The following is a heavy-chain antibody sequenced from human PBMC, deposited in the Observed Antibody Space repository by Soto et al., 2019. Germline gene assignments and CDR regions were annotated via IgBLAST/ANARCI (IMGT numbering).Heavy chain of an antibody. V-gene: IGHV1-18*01. CDR1: GYTFSNYG. CDR2: ISLYSDGT. Sequence: ASVTVSCKTSGYTFSNYGITWVRQAPGQPLEWLGWISLYSDGTNYAQKFQGRVSMTTDTSTTAAYMELRTLRSDDTAVYYCARVVPGAEAWFGPWGQGTLVTVSS. J-gene: IGHJ5*02. D-gene: IGHD2-2*01. CDR3: ARVVPGAEAWFGP.